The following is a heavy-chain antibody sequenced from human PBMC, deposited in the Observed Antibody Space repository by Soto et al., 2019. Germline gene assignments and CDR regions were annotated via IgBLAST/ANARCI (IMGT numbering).Heavy chain of an antibody. V-gene: IGHV4-59*01. J-gene: IGHJ4*02. D-gene: IGHD1-1*01. CDR1: GGSMKSFF. CDR2: IPNSGGP. Sequence: SETLSLTCTVSGGSMKSFFWSWIRQPPGKGLEWIGYIPNSGGPTYTPSLKSRVTIAIDTSRNQFSLRLTSVTTADTAVYCCAASQMGLISVLGTWGQGSQVTVSS. CDR3: AASQMGLISVLGT.